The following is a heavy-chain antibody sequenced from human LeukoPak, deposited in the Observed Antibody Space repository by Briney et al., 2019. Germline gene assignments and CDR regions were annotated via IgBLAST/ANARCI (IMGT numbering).Heavy chain of an antibody. CDR1: GGSISSSSYY. Sequence: PSETLSLTCTVSGGSISSSSYYWGWIRQPPGKGLEWIGSIYYSGSTYYNPSLKSRVTISVDTSKNQFSLKLSSVTAADTAVYYCASRVAVAGTSYFDYWGQGTLVTISS. V-gene: IGHV4-39*07. CDR3: ASRVAVAGTSYFDY. D-gene: IGHD6-19*01. J-gene: IGHJ4*02. CDR2: IYYSGST.